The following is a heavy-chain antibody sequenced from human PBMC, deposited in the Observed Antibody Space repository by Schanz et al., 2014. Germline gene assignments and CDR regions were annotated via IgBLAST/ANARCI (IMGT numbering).Heavy chain of an antibody. CDR3: AKDVDFWSGYYLDY. D-gene: IGHD3-3*01. CDR2: ISDDGSNH. V-gene: IGHV3-30*18. J-gene: IGHJ4*02. Sequence: VQLVESGGGLVKPGGSLRLSCAASGFTFSSYGMHWVRQAPGKGLEWVAVISDDGSNHYYPDSVKGRFTISRDNSKNTLYLQMNSLRSEDTAVYYCAKDVDFWSGYYLDYWGQGTLVTVSS. CDR1: GFTFSSYG.